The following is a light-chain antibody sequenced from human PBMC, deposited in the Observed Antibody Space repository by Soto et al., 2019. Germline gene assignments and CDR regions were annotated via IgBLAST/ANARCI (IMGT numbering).Light chain of an antibody. V-gene: IGLV2-8*01. Sequence: QSVLTQPPSASGSPGQSVTISCTGTKSDIGVYDFVSWYQHHPGKAPRLIIYEVVQRPSGVPDRFSGSKSGNTASLTISGLQAEDEGDYYCTSFAPGRVYVFGSGTKVTV. J-gene: IGLJ1*01. CDR3: TSFAPGRVYV. CDR2: EVV. CDR1: KSDIGVYDF.